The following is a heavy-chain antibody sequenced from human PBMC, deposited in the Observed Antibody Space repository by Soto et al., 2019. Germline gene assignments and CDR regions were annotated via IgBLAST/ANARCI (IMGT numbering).Heavy chain of an antibody. J-gene: IGHJ4*02. Sequence: WGSLRLSCAASGFTFSSYSMNWVRQAPGKGLEWVSFISSSSSYIYYADSVKGRFTISRDNAKNSLYLQMNSLRAEGTAVYYCAREQQWLELVDYWGQGTLVTVSS. CDR1: GFTFSSYS. CDR2: ISSSSSYI. CDR3: AREQQWLELVDY. D-gene: IGHD6-19*01. V-gene: IGHV3-21*01.